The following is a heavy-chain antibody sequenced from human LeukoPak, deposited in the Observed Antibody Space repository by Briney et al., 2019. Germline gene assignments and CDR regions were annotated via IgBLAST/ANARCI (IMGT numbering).Heavy chain of an antibody. CDR3: AKEGSNGDFDY. V-gene: IGHV3-30*18. CDR2: ISYDGSNK. CDR1: GFTFSSYD. D-gene: IGHD1-26*01. J-gene: IGHJ4*02. Sequence: GGSLRLSGAASGFTFSSYDMHWVRQAPGKGLEWVTVISYDGSNKYYGDSVKGRFTISRDNSKNTLYLKMNSLRAEDTAVYYCAKEGSNGDFDYWGQGTLVTVSS.